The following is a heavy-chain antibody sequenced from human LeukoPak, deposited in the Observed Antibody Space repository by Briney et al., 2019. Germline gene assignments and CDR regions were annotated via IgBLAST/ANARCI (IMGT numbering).Heavy chain of an antibody. Sequence: TLSLTCTVSGGSISSGGYYWSWLRQPPGKRLEWIGYIYHSGSTYYNPSLKSRVTISVDRSKNQFSLKLSSVTAADTAVYYCARVRYSSSSYYLDYWGQGTLVTVSS. CDR2: IYHSGST. CDR1: GGSISSGGYY. D-gene: IGHD6-13*01. J-gene: IGHJ4*02. V-gene: IGHV4-30-2*01. CDR3: ARVRYSSSSYYLDY.